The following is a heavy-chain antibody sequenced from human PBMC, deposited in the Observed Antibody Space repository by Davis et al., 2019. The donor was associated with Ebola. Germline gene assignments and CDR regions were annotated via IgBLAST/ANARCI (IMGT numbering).Heavy chain of an antibody. D-gene: IGHD3-22*01. CDR1: GFTFSSYW. Sequence: GESLKISCAASGFTFSSYWMHWVRQAPGKGLVWVSRINSDGSSTSYADSVKGRFTISRDNAKNTLYLQMNSLRAEDTAVYYCAKDSITMIPDYWGQGTLVTVSS. V-gene: IGHV3-74*01. CDR2: INSDGSST. J-gene: IGHJ4*02. CDR3: AKDSITMIPDY.